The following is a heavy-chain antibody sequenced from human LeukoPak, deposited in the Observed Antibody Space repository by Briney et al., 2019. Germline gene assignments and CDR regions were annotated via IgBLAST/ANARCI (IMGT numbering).Heavy chain of an antibody. CDR1: GFTFSAHY. Sequence: PGGSLRLSCVASGFTFSAHYMNWARQAPGKGLEWVASINHNGNVNYYVDSVKGRFTISRDNAKNSLYLQMSNLRAEDTAVYFCARGGGLDVWGQGATVTVSS. CDR2: INHNGNVN. CDR3: ARGGGLDV. V-gene: IGHV3-7*03. D-gene: IGHD3-16*01. J-gene: IGHJ6*02.